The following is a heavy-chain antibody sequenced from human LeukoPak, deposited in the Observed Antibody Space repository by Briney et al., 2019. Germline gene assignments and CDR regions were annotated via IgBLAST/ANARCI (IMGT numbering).Heavy chain of an antibody. D-gene: IGHD5-12*01. CDR2: IYTSGST. CDR1: GGSISSYY. Sequence: MSSETLSLTCTVSGGSISSYYWSWIRQPAGKGLEWIGRIYTSGSTNYNPSLKSRVTMSVDTSKNQFSLKLSSVTAADTAVYYCARVTVSGYDLRLGYMDVWGKGTTVTVSS. J-gene: IGHJ6*03. V-gene: IGHV4-4*07. CDR3: ARVTVSGYDLRLGYMDV.